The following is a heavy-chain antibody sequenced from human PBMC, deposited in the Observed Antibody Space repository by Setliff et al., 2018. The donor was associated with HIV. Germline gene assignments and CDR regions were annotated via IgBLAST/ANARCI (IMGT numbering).Heavy chain of an antibody. CDR1: GYVFTTYV. D-gene: IGHD3-10*01. CDR3: ARDYNYASGTYNWFDP. J-gene: IGHJ5*02. Sequence: ASVKVSCKASGYVFTTYVINWVRQAPGRGLELMGWINANTGNPRYAPGFTGRFVFSLDTSATTAHLQINGLKTDDTAVYYCARDYNYASGTYNWFDPWGQGTLVTSP. CDR2: INANTGNP. V-gene: IGHV7-4-1*02.